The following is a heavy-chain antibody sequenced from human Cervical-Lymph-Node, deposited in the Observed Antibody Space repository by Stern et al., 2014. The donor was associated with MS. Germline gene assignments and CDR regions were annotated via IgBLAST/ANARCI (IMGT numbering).Heavy chain of an antibody. J-gene: IGHJ4*02. V-gene: IGHV1-18*04. CDR2: ISAYNGNT. CDR3: AREFHCGGDCYTNDY. CDR1: GYTFTSYG. D-gene: IGHD2-21*02. Sequence: VQLEESGAEVKKPGASVKVSCKASGYTFTSYGISWVRQAPGQGLEWMGWISAYNGNTNYAQKLQGRVTMTTDTSTSTAYMELRSLRSDDTAVYYCAREFHCGGDCYTNDYWGQGTLVTVSS.